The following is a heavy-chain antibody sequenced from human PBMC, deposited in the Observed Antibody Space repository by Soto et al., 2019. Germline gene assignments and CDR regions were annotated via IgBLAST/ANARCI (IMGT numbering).Heavy chain of an antibody. CDR2: IDPRGGDT. CDR1: GYRFTKYY. Sequence: QVQLVQSGPEVKKPGASVKISCRASGYRFTKYYIHWVRQAPGQGLEWMGVIDPRGGDTTYAQRFQDRVTMTRELALSTAFLDLASLRSEDTAMYFCASHCSTRCSDWIDPWGQGTLVIVSS. J-gene: IGHJ5*02. CDR3: ASHCSTRCSDWIDP. V-gene: IGHV1-46*03. D-gene: IGHD2-15*01.